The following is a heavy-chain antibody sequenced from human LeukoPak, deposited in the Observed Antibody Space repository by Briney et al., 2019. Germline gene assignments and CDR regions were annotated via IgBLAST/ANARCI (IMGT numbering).Heavy chain of an antibody. V-gene: IGHV3-7*01. D-gene: IGHD3-22*01. CDR2: IKQDGSEK. CDR3: ARTYYYDSSGYLA. Sequence: GGSLRLSCAASGFTFSSYWMSWVRQAPGKGLEWVANIKQDGSEKYYVDSVKGRFTISRDNAKNSLYLQMNSLRAEDTAVYYCARTYYYDSSGYLAWGQGTLVTVSS. J-gene: IGHJ5*02. CDR1: GFTFSSYW.